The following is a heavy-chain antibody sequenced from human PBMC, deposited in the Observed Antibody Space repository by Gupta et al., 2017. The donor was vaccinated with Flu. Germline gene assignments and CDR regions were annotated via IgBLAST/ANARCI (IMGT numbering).Heavy chain of an antibody. V-gene: IGHV3-49*04. CDR2: IRSKAYGGTT. Sequence: EVQLVESGGGLVQPGRSLRLSCTASGFTFGDYAMSWVRQAPGKGLEWVGFIRSKAYGGTTEYAASVKGRFTISRDDSKSIAYLQMNSLKTEDTAVYYCTRDSQQLVPWGQGTLVTVSS. CDR1: GFTFGDYA. CDR3: TRDSQQLVP. J-gene: IGHJ5*02. D-gene: IGHD6-13*01.